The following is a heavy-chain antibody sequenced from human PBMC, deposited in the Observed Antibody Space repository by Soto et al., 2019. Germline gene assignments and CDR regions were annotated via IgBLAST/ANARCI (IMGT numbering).Heavy chain of an antibody. J-gene: IGHJ6*02. Sequence: QVQLVQSGAEVKKPGASVKVSCKASGYTFTSYGISWVRQAPGQGLEWMGWISAYNGNTNYAQKLQGRVTMTTDTSTSTAYMELRSLRSDDTAVYYCARWSGRELLWFGSRDYGMDVWGQGTTVTVSS. CDR3: ARWSGRELLWFGSRDYGMDV. V-gene: IGHV1-18*01. CDR1: GYTFTSYG. D-gene: IGHD3-10*01. CDR2: ISAYNGNT.